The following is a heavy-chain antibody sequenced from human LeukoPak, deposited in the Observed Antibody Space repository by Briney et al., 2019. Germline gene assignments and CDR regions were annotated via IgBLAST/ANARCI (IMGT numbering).Heavy chain of an antibody. Sequence: GGSLRLSCAASGFTFSSYWMTWVRQAPGKGLEWVASINTGSFDKGYVDPVKGRFTISRDNGQKLVHLKMRSLRAEDTAVSYCARVRGSNYDSSGNYHIGDFFFYGMDVWGQGTTVTVSS. V-gene: IGHV3-7*01. CDR3: ARVRGSNYDSSGNYHIGDFFFYGMDV. D-gene: IGHD3-22*01. CDR1: GFTFSSYW. J-gene: IGHJ6*02. CDR2: INTGSFDK.